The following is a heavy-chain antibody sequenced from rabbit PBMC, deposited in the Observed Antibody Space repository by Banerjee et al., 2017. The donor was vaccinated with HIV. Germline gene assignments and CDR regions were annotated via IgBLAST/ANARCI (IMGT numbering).Heavy chain of an antibody. Sequence: QSLEESGGDLVKPGASLTLTCTASGVSFSSNSYMCWVRQAPGKGLEWIACIDTGSSGFTYFATWAKGRFTCSKASSTTVTLQMTSLTAADTATYFCARDTATSFSTYGMDLWGPGTLVTVS. J-gene: IGHJ6*01. CDR2: IDTGSSGFT. CDR1: GVSFSSNSY. CDR3: ARDTATSFSTYGMDL. D-gene: IGHD1-1*01. V-gene: IGHV1S40*01.